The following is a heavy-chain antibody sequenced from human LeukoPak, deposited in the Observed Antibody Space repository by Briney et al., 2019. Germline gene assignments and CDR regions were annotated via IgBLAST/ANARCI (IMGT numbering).Heavy chain of an antibody. Sequence: PGGSLRLSCAASGFTFSSYWMSWVRQAPGKGLEWVANIKQDGSEKYYVDSVKGRFTISRDNAKNSLYLQMNSLRAEDTAVYYCVREGEQQLGWFDPWGQGTLVTVSS. CDR1: GFTFSSYW. V-gene: IGHV3-7*03. CDR2: IKQDGSEK. J-gene: IGHJ5*02. D-gene: IGHD6-13*01. CDR3: VREGEQQLGWFDP.